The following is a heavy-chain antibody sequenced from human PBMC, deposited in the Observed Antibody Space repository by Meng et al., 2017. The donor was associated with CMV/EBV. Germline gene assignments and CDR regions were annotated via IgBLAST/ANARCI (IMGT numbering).Heavy chain of an antibody. CDR3: ARDLYDDFWSGYYFYYGMDV. D-gene: IGHD3-3*01. V-gene: IGHV1-2*02. CDR1: GGTFSSYA. CDR2: INPNSGGT. Sequence: ASVKVSCKVSGGTFSSYAISWVRQAPGQGLEWMGWINPNSGGTNYAQKFQGRVTMTRDTSISTAYMELSRLRSDDTAVYYCARDLYDDFWSGYYFYYGMDVWGQGTTVTVSS. J-gene: IGHJ6*02.